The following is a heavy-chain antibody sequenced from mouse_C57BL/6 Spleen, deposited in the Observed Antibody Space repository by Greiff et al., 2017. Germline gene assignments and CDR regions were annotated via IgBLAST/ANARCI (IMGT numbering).Heavy chain of an antibody. D-gene: IGHD2-1*01. V-gene: IGHV1-55*01. J-gene: IGHJ4*01. Sequence: QVQLQQSGAGLVKPGASVTMSCTASGYTFTSYWITWVKQSPGQGLEWIGDICPGSGSTNYNEKIKSPATLTVDTSSSTAYMQLRSLTSEDSSVYYCARKKDLLGYAMDDRGKGTSVTVAS. CDR2: ICPGSGST. CDR1: GYTFTSYW. CDR3: ARKKDLLGYAMDD.